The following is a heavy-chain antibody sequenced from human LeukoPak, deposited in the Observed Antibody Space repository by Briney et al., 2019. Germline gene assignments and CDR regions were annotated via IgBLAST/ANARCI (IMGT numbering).Heavy chain of an antibody. J-gene: IGHJ3*02. CDR1: GGTFSSYA. Sequence: ASVKVSCKASGGTFSSYAISWVRQAPGQGLEWMGGIIPIFGTANYAQKFQGRVTITADKSTSTAYMELSSLRSEDTAVYYCARLYYYDSSGYFDAFDIWGQGTMVTVSS. V-gene: IGHV1-69*06. D-gene: IGHD3-22*01. CDR2: IIPIFGTA. CDR3: ARLYYYDSSGYFDAFDI.